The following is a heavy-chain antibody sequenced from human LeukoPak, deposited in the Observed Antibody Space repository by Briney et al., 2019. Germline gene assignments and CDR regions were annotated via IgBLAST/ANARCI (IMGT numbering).Heavy chain of an antibody. V-gene: IGHV4-39*07. CDR2: IYYSGST. D-gene: IGHD5-24*01. CDR1: GGSISSSSYY. CDR3: ARVRRRERWLQQRNSAYFDY. Sequence: SETLSLTCTGSGGSISSSSYYWGWIRQPPGKGLEWIGSIYYSGSTYYNPSLKSRVTISVDTSKNQFSLKLSSVTAADTAVYYCARVRRRERWLQQRNSAYFDYWGQGTLVTVSS. J-gene: IGHJ4*02.